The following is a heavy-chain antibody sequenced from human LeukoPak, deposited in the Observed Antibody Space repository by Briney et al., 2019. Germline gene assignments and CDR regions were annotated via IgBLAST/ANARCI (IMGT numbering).Heavy chain of an antibody. CDR1: GFTFSSYS. CDR2: ISSSSYI. CDR3: AREPLGATHYANLDY. V-gene: IGHV3-21*01. D-gene: IGHD1-26*01. Sequence: GGSLRLSCAASGFTFSSYSMNWVRQAPGKGLEWVSSISSSSYIYYADSVKGRFTISRDNAKNSLYLQMNSLRAEDTAVYYCAREPLGATHYANLDYWGQGTLVTVSS. J-gene: IGHJ4*02.